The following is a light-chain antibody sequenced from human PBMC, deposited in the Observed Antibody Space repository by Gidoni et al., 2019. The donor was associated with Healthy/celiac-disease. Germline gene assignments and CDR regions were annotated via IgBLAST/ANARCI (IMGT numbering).Light chain of an antibody. Sequence: EIVMTKSPATLSVSPGERATLSCRSSQSVSSNLAWYQQKPGQAPRLLIYGASTRATGSPARFSCSGSGTEFTLTISSLQSEDFAVYYCQQYNNWPPRFTFGPGTKVDIK. J-gene: IGKJ3*01. CDR3: QQYNNWPPRFT. CDR2: GAS. CDR1: QSVSSN. V-gene: IGKV3-15*01.